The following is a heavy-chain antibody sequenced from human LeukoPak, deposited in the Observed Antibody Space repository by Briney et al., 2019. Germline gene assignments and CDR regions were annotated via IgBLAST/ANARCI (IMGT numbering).Heavy chain of an antibody. D-gene: IGHD3-10*01. V-gene: IGHV1-69*06. Sequence: SVKVSCKASGGTFSSYAISWVRQAPGQGLEWMGGIIPIFGTANYAQKFQGRVTITADKSTSTAYMELSSLRSEDTAVYYCARSGEWFGELSNPYYFDYWGQGTLVTVSS. CDR3: ARSGEWFGELSNPYYFDY. J-gene: IGHJ4*02. CDR1: GGTFSSYA. CDR2: IIPIFGTA.